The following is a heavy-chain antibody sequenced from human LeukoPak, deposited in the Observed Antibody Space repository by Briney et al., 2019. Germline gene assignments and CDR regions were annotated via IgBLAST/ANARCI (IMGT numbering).Heavy chain of an antibody. CDR2: IYCSGST. CDR3: ARDPGSWAFDI. Sequence: SETLSLTCTVSGGSISSHYWSWIRQPPGKGLEWIGYIYCSGSTNYNPSLKSRVTISVDTSKNQFSLKLSSVTAADTAVYYCARDPGSWAFDIWGQGTMVTVSS. J-gene: IGHJ3*02. CDR1: GGSISSHY. V-gene: IGHV4-59*11. D-gene: IGHD3-10*01.